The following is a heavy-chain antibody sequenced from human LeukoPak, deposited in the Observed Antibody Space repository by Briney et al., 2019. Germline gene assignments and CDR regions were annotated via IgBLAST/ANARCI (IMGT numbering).Heavy chain of an antibody. D-gene: IGHD4-17*01. V-gene: IGHV1-8*01. CDR1: GYTFTSYD. CDR3: ARDIYGINWFDP. J-gene: IGHJ5*02. CDR2: MNPNSGNT. Sequence: ASVKVSCKASGYTFTSYDINWVRQATGQGLEWMGWMNPNSGNTGYAQKFQGRVTMTRNTSISTAYMELSSLRSEDTAVYYCARDIYGINWFDPWGQGTLVTVSS.